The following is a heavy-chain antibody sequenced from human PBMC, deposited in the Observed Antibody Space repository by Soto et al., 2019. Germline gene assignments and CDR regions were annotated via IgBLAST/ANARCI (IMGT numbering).Heavy chain of an antibody. CDR3: ARGSSSSWYVFSPYYFDY. J-gene: IGHJ4*02. Sequence: ASVKVSCKASGYTFTSYDINWVRQATGQGLEWMGWMNPNSGNTGYAQKFQGRVTMTRNTSISTAYMELSSLRSEDTAVYYCARGSSSSWYVFSPYYFDYWGQGTLVTVSS. CDR2: MNPNSGNT. V-gene: IGHV1-8*01. CDR1: GYTFTSYD. D-gene: IGHD6-13*01.